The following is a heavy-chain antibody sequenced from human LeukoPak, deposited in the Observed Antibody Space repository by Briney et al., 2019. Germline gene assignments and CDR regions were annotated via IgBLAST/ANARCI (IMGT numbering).Heavy chain of an antibody. V-gene: IGHV3-64D*06. CDR3: VKGGSQGMVLHY. CDR1: GFTVSNYW. Sequence: PGGSLRLSCAASGFTVSNYWMHWVRQAPGKGLEYVSAISSNGGSTYYADSVKGRFTISRDNSKNTLYLQMSSLRAEDTAVYYCVKGGSQGMVLHYWGQGTLVTVSS. CDR2: ISSNGGST. D-gene: IGHD3-10*01. J-gene: IGHJ4*02.